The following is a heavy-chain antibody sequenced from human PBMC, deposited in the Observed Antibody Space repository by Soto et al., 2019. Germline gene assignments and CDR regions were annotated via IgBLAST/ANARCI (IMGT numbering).Heavy chain of an antibody. V-gene: IGHV3-23*01. CDR1: GFTLRSYA. D-gene: IGHD6-13*01. CDR2: ISGSGGST. J-gene: IGHJ4*02. CDR3: AKDSSSWPHYFDY. Sequence: EVQVLESGGGLVQPGGSLRLSCAASGFTLRSYAMSWVRQAPGKGLEWVSAISGSGGSTYYADSGKGRFTISRDNSKNTLYLQMNSLRAEDTAVYYCAKDSSSWPHYFDYWGQGTLVTVSS.